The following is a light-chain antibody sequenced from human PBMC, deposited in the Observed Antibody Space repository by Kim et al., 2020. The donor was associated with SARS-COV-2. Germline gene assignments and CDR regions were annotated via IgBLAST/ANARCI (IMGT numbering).Light chain of an antibody. CDR2: WAS. J-gene: IGKJ2*01. CDR3: QQYYSTLYT. CDR1: QSVLYSSNNKNY. Sequence: RATINCKSSQSVLYSSNNKNYLAWYQQKPGQPPKLLIYWASTRESGVPDRFSGSGSGTDFTLTISSVQAEDVAVYYCQQYYSTLYTFGQGTKLEIK. V-gene: IGKV4-1*01.